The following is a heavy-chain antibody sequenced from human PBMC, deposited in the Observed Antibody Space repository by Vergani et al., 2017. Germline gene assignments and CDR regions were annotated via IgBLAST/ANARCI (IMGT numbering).Heavy chain of an antibody. CDR2: ISSSGNYI. Sequence: EVQLVESGGGLVKPGGSLRLSCVASGFTFTTYGMGWVRQAPGKGLEWVSSISSSGNYIYYTDSMKGRFTISRDNAKSSLSLQMNSLRAEDTAVYYCAGGDSSSSEGDYFDYWGQGTLVTVSS. J-gene: IGHJ4*02. V-gene: IGHV3-21*01. CDR1: GFTFTTYG. CDR3: AGGDSSSSEGDYFDY. D-gene: IGHD6-6*01.